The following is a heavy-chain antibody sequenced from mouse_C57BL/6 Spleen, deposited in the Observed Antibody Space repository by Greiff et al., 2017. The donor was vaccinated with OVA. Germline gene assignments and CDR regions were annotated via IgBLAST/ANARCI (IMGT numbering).Heavy chain of an antibody. CDR1: GYTFTSYW. CDR2: IYPGNSDT. CDR3: TRSDYGNYVDWFAY. Sequence: VQLKQSGPVLARPGASVKMSCKTSGYTFTSYWMHWVKQRPGQGLEWIGAIYPGNSDTSYNQKFKGKAKLTAVTSASTAYMELSSLTNEDSAVYYCTRSDYGNYVDWFAYWGQGTLVTVSA. J-gene: IGHJ3*01. D-gene: IGHD2-1*01. V-gene: IGHV1-5*01.